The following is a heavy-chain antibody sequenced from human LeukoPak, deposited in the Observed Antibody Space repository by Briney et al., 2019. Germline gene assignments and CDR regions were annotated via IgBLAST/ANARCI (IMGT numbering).Heavy chain of an antibody. CDR3: AKGYQERKTTLAFDI. Sequence: GGSLRLSCAASGFTFDDYAMHWVRQAPGKGLEWVSGISWNSGSIGYADSVKGRFTISRDNAKNSLYLQMNSLRAEDTAVYYCAKGYQERKTTLAFDIWGQGTMVTVSS. V-gene: IGHV3-9*01. CDR1: GFTFDDYA. CDR2: ISWNSGSI. J-gene: IGHJ3*02. D-gene: IGHD1-1*01.